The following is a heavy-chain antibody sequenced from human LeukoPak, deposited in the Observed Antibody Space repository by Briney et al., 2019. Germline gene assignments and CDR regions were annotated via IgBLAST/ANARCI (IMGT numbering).Heavy chain of an antibody. J-gene: IGHJ4*02. CDR3: AIDLDYSLDY. D-gene: IGHD3/OR15-3a*01. Sequence: GGSLRLSCAASGFTFSSYGMSWVRQAPGKGLEWVANIKQDGSEKYYVDSVKGRFTISRDNAKNSLYLQMNSLRAEDTAVYYCAIDLDYSLDYWGQGTLVTVSS. CDR1: GFTFSSYG. CDR2: IKQDGSEK. V-gene: IGHV3-7*05.